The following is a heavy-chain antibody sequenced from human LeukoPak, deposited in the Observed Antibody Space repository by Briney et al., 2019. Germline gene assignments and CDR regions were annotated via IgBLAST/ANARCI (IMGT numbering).Heavy chain of an antibody. J-gene: IGHJ4*02. V-gene: IGHV3-66*01. D-gene: IGHD6-6*01. Sequence: GGLSLSCAASGFTAVSNYRSWVGRPPGRGRGGVSVIYSGGSTYYADSVKGRFTISRDNSKNTLYLQMNSLRAEDMAVYYCARDRLGDYFDYWGQGTLVTVSS. CDR2: IYSGGST. CDR1: GFTAVSNY. CDR3: ARDRLGDYFDY.